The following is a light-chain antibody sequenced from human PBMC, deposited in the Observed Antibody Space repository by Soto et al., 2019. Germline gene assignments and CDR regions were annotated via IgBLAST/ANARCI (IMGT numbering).Light chain of an antibody. Sequence: ESVLKQYQGTLSLSPGERATLSFRASQSVSNNYLAWYQQKPGQAPRLLIYGASNRATGIPDRFSGSGSGTDFTLTISRLEPEDFAVYYCQQYGSSGTFGQGTKVDIK. J-gene: IGKJ1*01. V-gene: IGKV3-20*01. CDR3: QQYGSSGT. CDR1: QSVSNNY. CDR2: GAS.